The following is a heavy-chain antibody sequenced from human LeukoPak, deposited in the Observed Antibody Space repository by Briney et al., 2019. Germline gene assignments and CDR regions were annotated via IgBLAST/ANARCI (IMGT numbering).Heavy chain of an antibody. J-gene: IGHJ4*02. D-gene: IGHD3-22*01. V-gene: IGHV5-51*01. CDR1: GYTFTSYW. CDR3: VRRGTYYFDSTVIY. Sequence: GESLKISCKGSGYTFTSYWIGWVRQMPGKGLEWMGIIYPGDSDTRYSPSFQGQVTISADRSITTAYLQWSSLKASDTAMYYCVRRGTYYFDSTVIYWGQGTLVIVSS. CDR2: IYPGDSDT.